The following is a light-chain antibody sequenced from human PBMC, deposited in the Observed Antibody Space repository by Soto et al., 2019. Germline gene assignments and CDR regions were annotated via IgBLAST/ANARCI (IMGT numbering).Light chain of an antibody. CDR2: DVS. CDR3: CSYTSSNTLV. V-gene: IGLV2-14*03. J-gene: IGLJ2*01. Sequence: QSALTQPASVSGSPGQSLSISCTGTSSDVGRYNHVSWYQHHPGKAPKLMIYDVSNRPSGVSNRFSGSKSGNTASLTISGLQTEDEADYYCCSYTSSNTLVFGGGTKLTVL. CDR1: SSDVGRYNH.